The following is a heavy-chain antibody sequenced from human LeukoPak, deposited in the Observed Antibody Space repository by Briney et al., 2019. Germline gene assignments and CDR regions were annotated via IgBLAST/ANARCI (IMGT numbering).Heavy chain of an antibody. CDR3: ARDTSRSWGSYYGCFDY. Sequence: ASVKVSCKASGYTFTGYYMHWVRQAPGQGLEWMGWINPNRGGTNYAQKFQGRVTMTRDTSINTAYMELSRLRSDDTAVYYCARDTSRSWGSYYGCFDYWGQGTLVTVSS. CDR1: GYTFTGYY. CDR2: INPNRGGT. J-gene: IGHJ4*02. D-gene: IGHD3-10*01. V-gene: IGHV1-2*02.